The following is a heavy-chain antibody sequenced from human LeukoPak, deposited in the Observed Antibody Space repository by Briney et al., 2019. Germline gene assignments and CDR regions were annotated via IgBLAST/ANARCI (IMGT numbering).Heavy chain of an antibody. CDR3: ARLTRLRTSPDRYYLDF. Sequence: SETLSLTCTVSGDSISSYYWSWIRQPPGKGLEGLGNLNTSGGTNYITSLQGRVTLAIVTPNNQYSLKLSSVTAVGSAVYYWARLTRLRTSPDRYYLDFWGQGTLVTVSS. D-gene: IGHD3-16*02. V-gene: IGHV4-4*09. J-gene: IGHJ4*02. CDR2: LNTSGGT. CDR1: GDSISSYY.